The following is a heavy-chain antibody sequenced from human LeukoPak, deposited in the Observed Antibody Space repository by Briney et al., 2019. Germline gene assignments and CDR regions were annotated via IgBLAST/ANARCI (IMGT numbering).Heavy chain of an antibody. Sequence: GGSLRLSCAVSGITLSNYGMSWVRQAPGKGLEWVAGISDSGGRTNYADPVKGRFAISRDNPKNTLYLQMNSLRAEDTAVYFCAKRGVVIRVILVGFHKEAYYFDSWGQGALVTVSS. CDR2: ISDSGGRT. CDR1: GITLSNYG. J-gene: IGHJ4*02. D-gene: IGHD3-22*01. CDR3: AKRGVVIRVILVGFHKEAYYFDS. V-gene: IGHV3-23*01.